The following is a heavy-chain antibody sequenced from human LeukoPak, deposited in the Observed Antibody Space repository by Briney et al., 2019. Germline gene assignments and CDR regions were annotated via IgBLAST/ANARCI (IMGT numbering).Heavy chain of an antibody. J-gene: IGHJ6*04. V-gene: IGHV1-46*03. CDR1: GYTFTSYY. CDR2: INPSGGST. D-gene: IGHD2-2*01. CDR3: AVDMVVAPAAYSLGMDV. Sequence: ASVKVSCKASGYTFTSYYMHWVRQAPGQGLEWMGIINPSGGSTSYAQKFQGRVTMTRDTSTSTVYMELSSLRSEDTAVYYCAVDMVVAPAAYSLGMDVWGKGTTVTVSS.